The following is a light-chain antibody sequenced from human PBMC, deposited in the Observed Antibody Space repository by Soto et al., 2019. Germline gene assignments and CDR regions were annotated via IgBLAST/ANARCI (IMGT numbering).Light chain of an antibody. J-gene: IGLJ3*02. Sequence: QSVLTQPPSGSGAPGQRVTISCTGSSSNIGAGYDVHWYQQLPGTAPKLLIYGNSNRPSGVPDRFSGSKSGTSASLAITGLQAEDEADYYCQSYDSSLSGSVFGGGIKLTVL. CDR2: GNS. CDR1: SSNIGAGYD. V-gene: IGLV1-40*01. CDR3: QSYDSSLSGSV.